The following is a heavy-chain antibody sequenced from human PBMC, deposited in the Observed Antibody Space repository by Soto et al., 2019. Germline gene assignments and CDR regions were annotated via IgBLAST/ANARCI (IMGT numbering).Heavy chain of an antibody. CDR3: AREGGNYDFWSCYSHYYYYMDV. J-gene: IGHJ6*03. V-gene: IGHV1-18*01. Sequence: QVQLVQSGAEVKKPGASVKVSCKASGYTFTSYGISWVRQAPGQGLEWMGWISAYNGNTNYAQKLQGRVTMTTDTSTSTAYMELRSLRSDDTAVYYCAREGGNYDFWSCYSHYYYYMDVWGKGTTVTVSS. D-gene: IGHD3-3*01. CDR1: GYTFTSYG. CDR2: ISAYNGNT.